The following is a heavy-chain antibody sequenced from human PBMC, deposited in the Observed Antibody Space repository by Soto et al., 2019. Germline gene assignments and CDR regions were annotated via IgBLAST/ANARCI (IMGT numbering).Heavy chain of an antibody. CDR1: GDSITSYF. Sequence: SETLSLTCTVSGDSITSYFWTWIRQPAGKGLECIGRIYTNGSSNSNPSLKSRVTMSIDTSKSQFSLKLSSVTAADTAVYYCARGFYDFWSGYYTHNPHYFDYWGQGTLVTVSS. V-gene: IGHV4-4*07. D-gene: IGHD3-3*01. CDR2: IYTNGSS. J-gene: IGHJ4*02. CDR3: ARGFYDFWSGYYTHNPHYFDY.